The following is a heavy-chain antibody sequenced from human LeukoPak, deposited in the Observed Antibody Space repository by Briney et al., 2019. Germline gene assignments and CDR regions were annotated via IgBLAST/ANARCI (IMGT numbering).Heavy chain of an antibody. CDR1: GGTFSGYY. Sequence: SETLSLTCAVYGGTFSGYYWSWIRQPPGKGLEWIGEINHSGSTNYNPSLKSRVTISVDTSKNQFSLKLSSVTAADTAVYYCARARSLRWPSRSYFDYWGQGTLVTVSS. CDR2: INHSGST. D-gene: IGHD4-23*01. CDR3: ARARSLRWPSRSYFDY. J-gene: IGHJ4*02. V-gene: IGHV4-34*01.